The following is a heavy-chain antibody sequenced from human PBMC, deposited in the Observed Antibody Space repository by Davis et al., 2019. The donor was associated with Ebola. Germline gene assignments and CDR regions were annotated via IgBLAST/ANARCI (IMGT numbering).Heavy chain of an antibody. J-gene: IGHJ6*02. CDR1: GFTFSDYY. Sequence: PGGSLRLSCAASGFTFSDYYMSWIRQAPGKGLEWVSYISSSGSTIYYADSVKGRFTISRDNAKNSLYLQMNSLRAEDTAVYYCARQGWPYSSSWLYYYYYYGMDVWGQGTTVTVSS. CDR2: ISSSGSTI. CDR3: ARQGWPYSSSWLYYYYYYGMDV. V-gene: IGHV3-11*04. D-gene: IGHD6-13*01.